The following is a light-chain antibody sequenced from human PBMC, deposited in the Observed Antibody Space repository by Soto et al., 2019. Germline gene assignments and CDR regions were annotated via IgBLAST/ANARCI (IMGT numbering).Light chain of an antibody. CDR3: QQYNSYSPLT. CDR2: KAS. Sequence: DIQMTQSPSSLSASVGDRVTITCRASQGISSYLTWYQQKPGKVPKLLIYKASSLESGVPSRFSGSGSGTEFTLTISSLQPDDVATYYCQQYNSYSPLTFGGGTKVDIK. CDR1: QGISSY. V-gene: IGKV1-5*03. J-gene: IGKJ4*01.